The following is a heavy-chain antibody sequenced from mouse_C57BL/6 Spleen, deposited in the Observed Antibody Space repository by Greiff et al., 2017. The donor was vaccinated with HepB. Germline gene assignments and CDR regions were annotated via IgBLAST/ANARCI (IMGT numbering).Heavy chain of an antibody. Sequence: QVQLQQSGAELARPGASVKMSCKASGYTFTSYTMHWGKQRPGPGLEWIGYITPSSGYTKYNQTLKDKATLTADISSSTAYLQLTSLPSEDSAVYYCARLAWYWGQGTTLTDAS. CDR3: ARLAWY. V-gene: IGHV1-4*01. CDR2: ITPSSGYT. CDR1: GYTFTSYT. J-gene: IGHJ2*01.